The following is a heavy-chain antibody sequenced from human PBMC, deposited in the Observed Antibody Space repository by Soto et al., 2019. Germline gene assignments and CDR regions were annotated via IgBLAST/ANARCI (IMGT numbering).Heavy chain of an antibody. CDR3: ARANIDYYDSSGYYLHY. J-gene: IGHJ4*02. D-gene: IGHD3-22*01. CDR2: IIPIFGTA. CDR1: GGTFSSYA. V-gene: IGHV1-69*13. Sequence: SVKVSCKASGGTFSSYAISWVRQAPGQGLEWMGGIIPIFGTANYAQKFQGRVTITADESTSTAYMELSSLRSEDTAVYYCARANIDYYDSSGYYLHYWGQGTLVTVSS.